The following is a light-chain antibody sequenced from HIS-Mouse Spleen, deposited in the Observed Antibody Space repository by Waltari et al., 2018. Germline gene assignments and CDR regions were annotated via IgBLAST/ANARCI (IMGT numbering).Light chain of an antibody. CDR3: QSYDSSNLV. Sequence: NFMLTQPHSVSESPGKTVTISCTRSSGSIASNYVQWYQQRPGSAPTTVIYEDNQSPSGVPDRFSGPIDSSSNSASLTISGRKTEDEADYYCQSYDSSNLVFGGGTKLTVL. CDR1: SGSIASNY. J-gene: IGLJ3*02. CDR2: EDN. V-gene: IGLV6-57*04.